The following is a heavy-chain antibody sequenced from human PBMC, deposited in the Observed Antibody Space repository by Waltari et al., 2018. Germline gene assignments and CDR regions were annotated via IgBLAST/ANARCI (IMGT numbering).Heavy chain of an antibody. CDR1: GGSISSYY. CDR2: IYYSGST. J-gene: IGHJ3*02. D-gene: IGHD6-19*01. Sequence: QVQLQESGPGLVKPSETLSLTCTVSGGSISSYYWSWIRQPPGKGLEWIGYIYYSGSTNYNPSLKSRVTISVDTSKNQCSLKLSSVTAADTAVYYCAREISSYSSGLNDAFDIWGQGTMVTVSS. V-gene: IGHV4-59*01. CDR3: AREISSYSSGLNDAFDI.